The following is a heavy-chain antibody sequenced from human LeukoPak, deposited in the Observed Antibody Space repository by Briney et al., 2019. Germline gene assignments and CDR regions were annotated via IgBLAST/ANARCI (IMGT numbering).Heavy chain of an antibody. D-gene: IGHD6-19*01. CDR3: ERRITYTSDVFDN. Sequence: GGSLRLSCAASGFTFSTYSMNWVRLAPGKGLEWVSYISSSSSPIYYADSVKGRFSISRVNAKYSLYLQMSSLRDERTAVNYCERRITYTSDVFDNWGQGTKVSVSS. CDR2: ISSSSSPI. CDR1: GFTFSTYS. V-gene: IGHV3-48*02. J-gene: IGHJ4*02.